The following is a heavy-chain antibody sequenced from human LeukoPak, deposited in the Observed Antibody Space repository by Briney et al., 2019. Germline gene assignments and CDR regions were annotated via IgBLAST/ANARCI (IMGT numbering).Heavy chain of an antibody. Sequence: SETLSLTCTVSGGSISSSSYFWGWIRQPPGKGLEWIGTIYYIGSTQYNPSLKSRVTISVDTSKNQFSLKLSSVTAADTAVYYCARVDSSGYHSDYWGEGNLVTVSS. V-gene: IGHV4-39*07. CDR1: GGSISSSSYF. J-gene: IGHJ4*02. CDR3: ARVDSSGYHSDY. CDR2: IYYIGST. D-gene: IGHD3-22*01.